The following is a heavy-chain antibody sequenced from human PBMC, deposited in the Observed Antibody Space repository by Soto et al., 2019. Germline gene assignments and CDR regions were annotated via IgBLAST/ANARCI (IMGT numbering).Heavy chain of an antibody. D-gene: IGHD2-2*02. J-gene: IGHJ5*02. CDR3: ARGNVYRDGWFYP. CDR2: IYYSGST. Sequence: SETLSLTCTVSGGSISSYYWSWIRQPPGKGLEWIGYIYYSGSTNYNPSLKSRVTISVDTSKNQFSLKLSSVTAADTAVYYCARGNVYRDGWFYPRAQRTPVPVSA. CDR1: GGSISSYY. V-gene: IGHV4-59*01.